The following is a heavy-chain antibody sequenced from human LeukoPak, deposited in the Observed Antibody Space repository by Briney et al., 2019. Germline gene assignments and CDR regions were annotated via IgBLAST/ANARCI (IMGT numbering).Heavy chain of an antibody. V-gene: IGHV4-4*07. CDR1: GGTISSYY. CDR3: ARAPRDGYNYLFDY. D-gene: IGHD5-24*01. J-gene: IGHJ4*02. Sequence: SETLSLTCNVSGGTISSYYWSWIRQPAGKGLEWIGRIYTSGSTNYNPSLKSRVTMSVDTSKNQFSLKLSSVTAADTAVYYCARAPRDGYNYLFDYWGQGTLVTVSS. CDR2: IYTSGST.